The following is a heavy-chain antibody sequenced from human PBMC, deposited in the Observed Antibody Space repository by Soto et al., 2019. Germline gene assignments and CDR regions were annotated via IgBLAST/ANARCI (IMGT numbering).Heavy chain of an antibody. Sequence: PSENLSLPCCVSGASLNREGYSWTWIRQHPGKGLEWIGFIFYSGSTSYNPSLKSRLTISIDTSKNQFSLKLNSVTAADTAVYYCARDRRKEKASPGPLDLWGQGMLVT. CDR1: GASLNREGYS. J-gene: IGHJ4*02. V-gene: IGHV4-31*03. CDR3: ARDRRKEKASPGPLDL. CDR2: IFYSGST. D-gene: IGHD1-1*01.